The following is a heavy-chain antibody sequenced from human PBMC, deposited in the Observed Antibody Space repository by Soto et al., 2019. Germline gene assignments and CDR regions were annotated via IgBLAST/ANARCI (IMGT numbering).Heavy chain of an antibody. V-gene: IGHV1-69*14. CDR3: TRDGGLTGMTKILDS. Sequence: QVQLVQSGTEVTKPGSSVQVSCKVSGDTFRSNGISWVRQVPGQGLDWMGGIIPIFGTVNYELKFLGRVTITADKSTKNAYMEMSGLRTDDTVVYYCTRDGGLTGMTKILDSWGQGTGVTGSP. J-gene: IGHJ5*01. D-gene: IGHD5-18*01. CDR2: IIPIFGTV. CDR1: GDTFRSNG.